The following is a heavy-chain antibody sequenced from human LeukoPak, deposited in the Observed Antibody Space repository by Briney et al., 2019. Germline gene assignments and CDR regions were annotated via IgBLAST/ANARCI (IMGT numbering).Heavy chain of an antibody. D-gene: IGHD2-15*01. CDR1: GYTFTSNY. Sequence: ASVKVSCKAFGYTFTSNYMHWVRQAPGQGPEWMGVISPSGGSTTYAQKFQGRVTLTRDMSTSTDYLELSSLRSDDTAVYYCARQGWSPAPDAFDIWGQGTMVTVSS. J-gene: IGHJ3*02. CDR2: ISPSGGST. V-gene: IGHV1-46*01. CDR3: ARQGWSPAPDAFDI.